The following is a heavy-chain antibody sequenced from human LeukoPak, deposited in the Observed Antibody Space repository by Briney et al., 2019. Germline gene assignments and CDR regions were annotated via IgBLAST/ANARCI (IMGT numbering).Heavy chain of an antibody. V-gene: IGHV3-23*01. D-gene: IGHD3-10*01. CDR1: GFTFSSYA. CDR3: AKRGFGELLGYYYYHMDV. Sequence: GGSLRLSCAASGFTFSSYAMSWVRQAPGKGLEWVSAISGSGGSTYYADSVKGRFTISRDNSKNTLYLQMNSLRAEDTAVYYCAKRGFGELLGYYYYHMDVWGKGTTVTVSS. J-gene: IGHJ6*03. CDR2: ISGSGGST.